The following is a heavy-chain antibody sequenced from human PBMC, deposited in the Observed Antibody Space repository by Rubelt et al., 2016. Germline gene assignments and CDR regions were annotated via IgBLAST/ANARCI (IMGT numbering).Heavy chain of an antibody. CDR2: ISDDGSNK. CDR1: GFTFSRYA. D-gene: IGHD6-19*01. CDR3: AKEAPSVADIHNYGMDV. J-gene: IGHJ6*02. V-gene: IGHV3-30*04. Sequence: QGQLVESGGGVVQPGRSLRLSCAASGFTFSRYAIHWVRQAPGKGLEWVALISDDGSNKYYADSVKGRFTISRDNSKNTLYLQMNSLRAEDTAGDYCAKEAPSVADIHNYGMDVWGQGTRVTISS.